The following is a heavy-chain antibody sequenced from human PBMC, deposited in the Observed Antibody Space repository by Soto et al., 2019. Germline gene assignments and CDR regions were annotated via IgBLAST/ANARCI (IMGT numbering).Heavy chain of an antibody. CDR1: CVSISSGGYY. CDR3: ARDYPQRYYYDSSGYPMDV. Sequence: SETLSLTCTVSCVSISSGGYYWSWIRPHPGKGLEWIGYIYYSGSTYYNPSLKSRVTISVDTSKNQFSLKLSSVTAADAAVYYCARDYPQRYYYDSSGYPMDVWGQGTTVTVSS. J-gene: IGHJ6*02. V-gene: IGHV4-31*03. D-gene: IGHD3-22*01. CDR2: IYYSGST.